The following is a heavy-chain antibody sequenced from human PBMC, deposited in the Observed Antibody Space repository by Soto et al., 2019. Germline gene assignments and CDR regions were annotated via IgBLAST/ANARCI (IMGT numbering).Heavy chain of an antibody. V-gene: IGHV3-21*01. CDR1: GFTFSSYS. J-gene: IGHJ6*02. Sequence: PGGSLRLSCAASGFTFSSYSMNWVRQAPGKGLEWVSSISSSSSYIYYADSVKGRFTISRDNAKNSLYLQMNSLRAEDTAVYYCARWASYGDYEAYYYGMDVWRQGTTVTVSS. CDR3: ARWASYGDYEAYYYGMDV. D-gene: IGHD4-17*01. CDR2: ISSSSSYI.